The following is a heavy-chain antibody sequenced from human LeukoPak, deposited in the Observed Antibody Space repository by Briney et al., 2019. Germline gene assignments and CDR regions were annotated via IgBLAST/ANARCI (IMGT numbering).Heavy chain of an antibody. Sequence: GGSLRLSCAASGFTFSNYWMHWVRQAPGKGLVWVSHISINGKTIRYAGSVQGRFTTSRDNAKNTLYLQMNSLRAEDTAVYYCARGGGYSYGATGYWGQGTLVTVSS. J-gene: IGHJ1*01. CDR3: ARGGGYSYGATGY. CDR1: GFTFSNYW. CDR2: ISINGKTI. V-gene: IGHV3-74*01. D-gene: IGHD5-18*01.